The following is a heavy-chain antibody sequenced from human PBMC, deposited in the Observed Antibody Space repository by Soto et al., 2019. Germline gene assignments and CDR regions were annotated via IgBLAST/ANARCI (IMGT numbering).Heavy chain of an antibody. J-gene: IGHJ3*02. V-gene: IGHV3-33*01. CDR3: ARGGYSSGWYARSRPTRDAFDI. CDR2: KWYDGSNK. CDR1: GFTFSSYG. Sequence: QVQLVESGGGVVQPGRSLRLSCAASGFTFSSYGMHWVRQAPGKGLEWVAVKWYDGSNKYYADSVKGRFTISRDNSKNALDQQMNSRRGEELVVYYCARGGYSSGWYARSRPTRDAFDIWGQGTMVTVSS. D-gene: IGHD6-19*01.